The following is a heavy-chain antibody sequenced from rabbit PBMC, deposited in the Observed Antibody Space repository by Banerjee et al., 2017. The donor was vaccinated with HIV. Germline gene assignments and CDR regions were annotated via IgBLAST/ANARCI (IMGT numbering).Heavy chain of an antibody. J-gene: IGHJ6*01. CDR1: GFSFNNKYV. Sequence: QEQLEESGGDLVKPEGSLTLTCTASGFSFNNKYVMCWVRQAPGKGLEWIACINTSSGNNVYATWAKGRFTISRTSWTTVTLQMTSLTAADTATYFCARYHYTAVTGWNFGLWGPGTLVTVS. CDR2: INTSSGNN. D-gene: IGHD7-1*01. CDR3: ARYHYTAVTGWNFGL. V-gene: IGHV1S45*01.